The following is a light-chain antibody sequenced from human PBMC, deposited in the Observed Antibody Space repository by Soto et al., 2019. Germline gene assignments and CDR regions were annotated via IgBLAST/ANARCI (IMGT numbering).Light chain of an antibody. Sequence: QSVLTQPPSASGSPGQSVTISCTGSSSDLGGYNFVSWYQHHPGKAPKLIIFEVSRRPSGVPDRFSGSKSGNTASLTVSGLQADDEAHYYCSSYAGNNVVIFGGGTQLTVL. CDR3: SSYAGNNVVI. CDR2: EVS. CDR1: SSDLGGYNF. V-gene: IGLV2-8*01. J-gene: IGLJ2*01.